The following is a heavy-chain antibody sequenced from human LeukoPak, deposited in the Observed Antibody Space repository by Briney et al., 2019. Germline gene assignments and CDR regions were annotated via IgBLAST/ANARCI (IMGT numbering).Heavy chain of an antibody. J-gene: IGHJ4*02. CDR2: INHSGST. CDR3: ARRKGSRYSSGWSDY. V-gene: IGHV4-34*01. CDR1: GGSFSGYY. D-gene: IGHD6-19*01. Sequence: PSETLSLTCAVYGGSFSGYYWGWIRQPPGKGLEWIGEINHSGSTNYNPSLKSRVTISVDTSKNQFSLKLSSVTAADTAVYYCARRKGSRYSSGWSDYWGQGTLVTVSS.